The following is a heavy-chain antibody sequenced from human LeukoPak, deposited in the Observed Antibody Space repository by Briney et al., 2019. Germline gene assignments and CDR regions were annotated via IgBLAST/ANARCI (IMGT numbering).Heavy chain of an antibody. D-gene: IGHD6-19*01. Sequence: ASVKVSCKTSGYIFAHNGISWVRQAPGQGPEWMGWISAYNGDTNYAQNFQGRVTMTRDTSTSTVYMELRSLRSDDTAVYYCARGGTGYSSGSYDEWVRWAIDYWGQGTLVTVSS. CDR2: ISAYNGDT. J-gene: IGHJ4*02. CDR3: ARGGTGYSSGSYDEWVRWAIDY. CDR1: GYIFAHNG. V-gene: IGHV1-18*01.